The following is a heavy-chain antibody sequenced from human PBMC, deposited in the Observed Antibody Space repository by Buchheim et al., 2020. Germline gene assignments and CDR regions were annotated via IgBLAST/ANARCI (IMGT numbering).Heavy chain of an antibody. Sequence: VQLLESGGGLVQPEGSLRLSCAASGFSFNDYGMHWVRQAPGKGLEWVSAISASGDVTFDADSVMGRFTVSRDNSRSVPYLQMNRLQAEDTAVYYCAKSPVGGWYVDHWGQGT. J-gene: IGHJ4*02. D-gene: IGHD6-19*01. CDR1: GFSFNDYG. V-gene: IGHV3-23*01. CDR3: AKSPVGGWYVDH. CDR2: ISASGDVT.